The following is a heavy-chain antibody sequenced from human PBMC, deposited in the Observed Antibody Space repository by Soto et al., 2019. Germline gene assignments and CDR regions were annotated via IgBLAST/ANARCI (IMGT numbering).Heavy chain of an antibody. CDR2: IVPIYRTA. D-gene: IGHD6-13*01. CDR3: VRDSGAKLSSS. Sequence: QVQLVQSGAEVKKPGSSVKVSCKASGGTFSSYRINWVRQAPGQGLEWVGGIVPIYRTADYAQEFQDRVTITADESARTSYMELRSLKSQDTAVYYCVRDSGAKLSSSWGQGTLVTVSS. J-gene: IGHJ4*02. CDR1: GGTFSSYR. V-gene: IGHV1-69*01.